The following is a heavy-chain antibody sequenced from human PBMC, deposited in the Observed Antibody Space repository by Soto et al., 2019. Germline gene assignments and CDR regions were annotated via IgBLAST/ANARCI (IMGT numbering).Heavy chain of an antibody. Sequence: VQLVESGGGSVQPGRSLRLSCSASGFSFDEYALHWVRQTPGKGLEWVSGISWNSATIEFADSVKGRVNISRDNAKNSLYLQMNSLTTEDTAVYFCAKVRGRTYYYDTFDVWGQGTMVTVS. D-gene: IGHD3-22*01. CDR1: GFSFDEYA. V-gene: IGHV3-9*01. J-gene: IGHJ3*01. CDR2: ISWNSATI. CDR3: AKVRGRTYYYDTFDV.